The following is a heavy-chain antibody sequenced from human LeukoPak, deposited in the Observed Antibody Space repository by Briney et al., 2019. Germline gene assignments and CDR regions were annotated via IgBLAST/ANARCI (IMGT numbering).Heavy chain of an antibody. D-gene: IGHD3-22*01. J-gene: IGHJ4*02. CDR1: GFTVSSNS. CDR2: IYSGGSI. V-gene: IGHV3-53*01. CDR3: ARDGLRSIGYFDY. Sequence: GGSLRLSCAASGFTVSSNSMSWVRQAPGKGLEWVSVIYSGGSIYYADSVKGRFTISRDNSKNTLYLQMNSLRAEDTAVYYCARDGLRSIGYFDYWGQGTLVTVSS.